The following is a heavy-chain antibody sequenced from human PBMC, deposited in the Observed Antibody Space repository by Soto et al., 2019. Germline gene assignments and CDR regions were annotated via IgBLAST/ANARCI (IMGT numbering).Heavy chain of an antibody. CDR1: GGSFSGYY. D-gene: IGHD3-10*01. CDR3: ARGPGITMVRGTERDY. Sequence: QVQLQQWGAGLLKPSETLSLTCAVYGGSFSGYYWSWIRQPPGKGLEWIGEINHSGSTNYNPSLKRRVTISVDTSKNQFSLKLSSVTAADTAVYYCARGPGITMVRGTERDYWGQGTLVTVSS. V-gene: IGHV4-34*01. CDR2: INHSGST. J-gene: IGHJ4*02.